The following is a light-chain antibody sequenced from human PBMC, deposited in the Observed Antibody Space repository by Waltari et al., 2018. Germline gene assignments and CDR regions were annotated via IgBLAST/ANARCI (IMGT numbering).Light chain of an antibody. Sequence: QSVLTQPPSASGTPGQRIIIPCSGSSSNIGSHYVNWYQQLPGTAPKLLIYINNQRPSGVPDRFSGSVSATSASLAISGLQFEDEADYYCSTWDDNLKGVFGGGTKLTVL. CDR3: STWDDNLKGV. CDR2: INN. V-gene: IGLV1-44*01. CDR1: SSNIGSHY. J-gene: IGLJ2*01.